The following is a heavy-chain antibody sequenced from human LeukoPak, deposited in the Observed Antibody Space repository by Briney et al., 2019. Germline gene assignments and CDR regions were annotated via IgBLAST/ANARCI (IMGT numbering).Heavy chain of an antibody. J-gene: IGHJ4*02. CDR1: GFTFSSYS. D-gene: IGHD6-13*01. CDR3: ARGGSSWYGVLGDY. V-gene: IGHV3-21*04. CDR2: IDTSTTYM. Sequence: GGSLRLSCAASGFTFSSYSMNWVRQAPGKGLEWVSSIDTSTTYMTYADSVKGRFTISRDNAKNSLYLQMNSLRAEDTAVYYCARGGSSWYGVLGDYWGQGTLVTVSS.